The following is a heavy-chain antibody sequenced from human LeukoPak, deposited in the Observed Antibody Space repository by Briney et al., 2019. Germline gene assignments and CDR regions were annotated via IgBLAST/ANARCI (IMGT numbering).Heavy chain of an antibody. J-gene: IGHJ4*02. CDR1: GYTFTSYY. CDR2: INPSGGST. CDR3: ARSSTLGNYFDY. V-gene: IGHV1-46*01. Sequence: WASVKVSCKASGYTFTSYYMHWVRQAPGQGLEWMGIINPSGGSTSYAQKFQGRVTLTRDTSTSTVYMELSSLRSEDTAVYYCARSSTLGNYFDYWGQGTLVTVSS. D-gene: IGHD6-13*01.